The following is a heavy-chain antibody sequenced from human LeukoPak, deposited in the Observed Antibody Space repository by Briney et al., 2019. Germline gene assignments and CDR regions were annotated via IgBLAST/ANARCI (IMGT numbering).Heavy chain of an antibody. CDR1: GGSISSGGYY. J-gene: IGHJ4*02. CDR2: IYYSGST. V-gene: IGHV4-31*03. D-gene: IGHD6-13*01. Sequence: PSETLSLTCIVSGGSISSGGYYWSWIRQHPGKGLEWIGYIYYSGSTYYNPSLKSRVTISVDTSKNQFSLKLSSVTAADTAVYYCARGVYSSSWYIYWGQGILVTVSS. CDR3: ARGVYSSSWYIY.